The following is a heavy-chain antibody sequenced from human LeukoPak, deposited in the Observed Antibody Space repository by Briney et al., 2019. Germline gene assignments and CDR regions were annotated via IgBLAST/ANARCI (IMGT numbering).Heavy chain of an antibody. CDR2: ISSDGSKN. CDR3: VKGLVQTTMSYSVDY. D-gene: IGHD1-1*01. CDR1: GFTFSSYA. Sequence: GGSLRLSCAASGFTFSSYAMHWVRQAPGKGLEWVALISSDGSKNIYADPVKGRFTVSRDNSKNTLYLQMNSLRAEDTAVYYCVKGLVQTTMSYSVDYWGQGALVTVSS. V-gene: IGHV3-30*04. J-gene: IGHJ4*02.